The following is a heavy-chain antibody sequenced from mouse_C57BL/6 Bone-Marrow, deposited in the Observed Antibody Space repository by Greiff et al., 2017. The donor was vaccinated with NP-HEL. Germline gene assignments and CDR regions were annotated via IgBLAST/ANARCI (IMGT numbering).Heavy chain of an antibody. V-gene: IGHV1-50*01. CDR3: ARGGYDYDVAGCFDV. J-gene: IGHJ1*03. CDR2: IDPSDSYT. D-gene: IGHD2-4*01. Sequence: QVQLQQSGAELVKPGASVKLSCTASGYTFTSYWMQWVKQRPGQGLEWIGEIDPSDSYTNYNQKFKGKATLTVDTSSSTAYMQLSSLTSEESAVYYCARGGYDYDVAGCFDVWGTGTAVTVSS. CDR1: GYTFTSYW.